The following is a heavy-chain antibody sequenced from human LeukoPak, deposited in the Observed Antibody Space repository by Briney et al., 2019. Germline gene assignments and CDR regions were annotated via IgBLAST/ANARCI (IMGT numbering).Heavy chain of an antibody. Sequence: GGSLRLSCAASGFTFSSYAMSWVRQAPGKGLEWVSAISGSGGSTYYADSVKGRFTISRDNSKNTLYLQMDSLRAEDTAVYYCAKGFDYAVWYYFDYWGQGTLVTVSS. V-gene: IGHV3-23*01. CDR2: ISGSGGST. J-gene: IGHJ4*02. CDR3: AKGFDYAVWYYFDY. CDR1: GFTFSSYA. D-gene: IGHD4-17*01.